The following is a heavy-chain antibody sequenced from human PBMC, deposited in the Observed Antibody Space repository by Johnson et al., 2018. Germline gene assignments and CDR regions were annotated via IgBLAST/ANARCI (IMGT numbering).Heavy chain of an antibody. D-gene: IGHD5-18*01. CDR3: AKDRSAYSYGYRGHFDY. CDR1: GFVFDDYG. Sequence: EVQLVESGGGLVKPGGSLRLSCEGSGFVFDDYGMSWVRQAPGKGLEWVAGINWNGGNTRYADSEKGRFTISKDNSKNTLYLQMNSLRVEDTAVYYCAKDRSAYSYGYRGHFDYWGQGTLVTVSS. J-gene: IGHJ4*02. CDR2: INWNGGNT. V-gene: IGHV3-20*04.